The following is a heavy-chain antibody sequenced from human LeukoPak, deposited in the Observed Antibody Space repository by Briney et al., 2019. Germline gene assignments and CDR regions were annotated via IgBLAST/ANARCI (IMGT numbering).Heavy chain of an antibody. D-gene: IGHD3-3*01. CDR3: ASQIRFSFDY. CDR2: INHSGST. J-gene: IGHJ4*02. CDR1: GGSFSGYY. Sequence: PSETLSLTCAVYGGSFSGYYWSWIRQPPGKGLEWIGEINHSGSTNYNPSLKSRVTISVDTSKNQFSLKLSSVTAADTAVYYCASQIRFSFDYWGQGTLVTVSS. V-gene: IGHV4-34*01.